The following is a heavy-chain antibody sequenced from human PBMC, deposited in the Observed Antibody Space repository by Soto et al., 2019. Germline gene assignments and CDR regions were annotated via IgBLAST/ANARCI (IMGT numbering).Heavy chain of an antibody. CDR1: GYGFTTYG. Sequence: QVHLVQSGAEVKKPGASVKVSCKGSGYGFTTYGITWVRQAPGQGLEWMAWISAHNGNTNYAQKLQGRVTVTRDTSTSTAYMELRSLGSDETAVYYCARGRYGDYWGQGALVTVSS. J-gene: IGHJ4*02. CDR3: ARGRYGDY. CDR2: ISAHNGNT. V-gene: IGHV1-18*01. D-gene: IGHD1-1*01.